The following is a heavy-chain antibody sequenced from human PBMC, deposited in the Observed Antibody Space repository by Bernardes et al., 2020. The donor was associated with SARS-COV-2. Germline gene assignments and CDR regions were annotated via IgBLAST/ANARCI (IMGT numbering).Heavy chain of an antibody. J-gene: IGHJ4*02. V-gene: IGHV3-33*01. D-gene: IGHD1-26*01. CDR2: IWYDGSNK. CDR3: ARDHDSGSYPDY. CDR1: GFTFSSYG. Sequence: GGSLRLSCAASGFTFSSYGMHWVRQAPGKGLEWVAVIWYDGSNKYYADSVKGRFTISRDNSKNTLYLQMNSLRAEDTAVYYCARDHDSGSYPDYWGQGTLVTVSS.